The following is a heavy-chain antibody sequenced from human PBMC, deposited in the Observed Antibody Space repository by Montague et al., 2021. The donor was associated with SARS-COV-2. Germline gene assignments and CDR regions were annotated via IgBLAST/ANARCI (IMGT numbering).Heavy chain of an antibody. D-gene: IGHD3-10*01. CDR3: ARALVRGGDFDY. J-gene: IGHJ4*02. Sequence: SETLSLTCAVYGGSFNDYNWSWIRQPPGKGLEWIGEINHGGSTNYSPSLKSRVTISVDPSKNQFSLKLKSATAADTAVYYCARALVRGGDFDYWGQGTLVTVSS. CDR1: GGSFNDYN. V-gene: IGHV4-34*01. CDR2: INHGGST.